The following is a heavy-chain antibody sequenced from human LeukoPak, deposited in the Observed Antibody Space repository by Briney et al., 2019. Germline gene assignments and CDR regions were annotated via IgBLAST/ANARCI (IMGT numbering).Heavy chain of an antibody. D-gene: IGHD3-16*01. J-gene: IGHJ4*02. CDR1: GGSLSTHH. Sequence: SETLSLTCVVSGGSLSTHHWSWIRQSPGRGLEWIGYISDSGSTNYDPSLKSRVTISVDTSKNQFSLMLSSVTAADTAVYYCAKSGDYLWDYWGQGTLVTVSS. CDR3: AKSGDYLWDY. CDR2: ISDSGST. V-gene: IGHV4-59*11.